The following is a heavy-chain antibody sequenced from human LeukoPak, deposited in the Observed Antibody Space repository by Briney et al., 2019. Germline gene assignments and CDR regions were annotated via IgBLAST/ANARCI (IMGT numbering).Heavy chain of an antibody. Sequence: SLRLSXAASGFTFDDYGMSWVRQAPGKGLEWVSLIYSGGSTYYADSVTGRFTISRDNAKNSVYLQMNSLRVEDTAVYYCARDSGRYGYYMDVWGKGTTVTVSS. D-gene: IGHD1-26*01. J-gene: IGHJ6*04. CDR2: IYSGGST. V-gene: IGHV3-20*03. CDR1: GFTFDDYG. CDR3: ARDSGRYGYYMDV.